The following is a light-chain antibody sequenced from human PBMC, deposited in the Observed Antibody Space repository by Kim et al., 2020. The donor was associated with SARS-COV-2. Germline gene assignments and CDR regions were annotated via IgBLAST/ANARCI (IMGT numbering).Light chain of an antibody. CDR3: QAWDSSTKV. V-gene: IGLV3-1*01. Sequence: SYELTQPPSVSVSPGQTASITRSGDKLGDKYACWYQQKPGQSPVLVIYQDSKRPSGIPERFSGSNSGNTATLTISGTQAMDEADYYCQAWDSSTKVFGTGTKVTVL. CDR1: KLGDKY. J-gene: IGLJ1*01. CDR2: QDS.